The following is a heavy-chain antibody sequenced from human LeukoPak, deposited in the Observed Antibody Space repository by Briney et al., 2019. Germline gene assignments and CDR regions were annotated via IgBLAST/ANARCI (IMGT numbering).Heavy chain of an antibody. V-gene: IGHV1-69*04. D-gene: IGHD5-12*01. CDR3: ARDGGADASGYDV. CDR1: GGNFKSFA. Sequence: SVKVSCKASGGNFKSFAFSWVRQAPGQGPEWMGRIIPMIKKTNSEEKFRGRVAISADMSTTTVYMELSSLTSEDTAIYYCARDGGADASGYDVWGQGTSVIVSS. CDR2: IIPMIKKT. J-gene: IGHJ3*01.